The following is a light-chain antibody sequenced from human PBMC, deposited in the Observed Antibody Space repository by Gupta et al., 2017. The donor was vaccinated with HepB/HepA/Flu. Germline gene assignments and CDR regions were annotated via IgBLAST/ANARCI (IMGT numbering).Light chain of an antibody. J-gene: IGKJ1*01. CDR3: QQENSSPWT. V-gene: IGKV1-5*03. CDR2: KAS. CDR1: QSISSW. Sequence: DIQMTQSPSTLSPSVGDRVTITCRASQSISSWLAWYQQKPGKAPNLLIYKASSLESGIPSRFSGSGSGTEFTLTISSLQPDDFATYYCQQENSSPWTFGQGTKVEIK.